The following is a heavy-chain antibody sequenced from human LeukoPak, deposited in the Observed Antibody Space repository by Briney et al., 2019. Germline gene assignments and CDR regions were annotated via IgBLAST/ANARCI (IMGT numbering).Heavy chain of an antibody. V-gene: IGHV1-2*02. J-gene: IGHJ5*02. CDR3: ARGGIVVVPAANYKWFDP. CDR1: GFTFTGYY. Sequence: PGGSLRLSCAASGFTFTGYYMHWVRQAPGQGLEWMGWINPNSGGTNYAQKFQGRVTMTRDTSISTAYMELSRLRSDDTAVYYCARGGIVVVPAANYKWFDPWGQGTLVTVSS. CDR2: INPNSGGT. D-gene: IGHD2-2*01.